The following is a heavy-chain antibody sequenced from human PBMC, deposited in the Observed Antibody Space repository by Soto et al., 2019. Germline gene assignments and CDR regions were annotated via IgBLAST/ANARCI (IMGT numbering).Heavy chain of an antibody. D-gene: IGHD6-13*01. CDR2: IYYSGST. CDR1: GGSISSYY. J-gene: IGHJ6*02. CDR3: ARDQGIAAAGPVRTYYYYGMDV. V-gene: IGHV4-59*01. Sequence: LSLTCTVSGGSISSYYWSWIRQPPGKGLEWTGYIYYSGSTNYNPSLKSRVTISVDTSKNQFSLKLSSVTAADTAVYYCARDQGIAAAGPVRTYYYYGMDVWGQGTTVTVSS.